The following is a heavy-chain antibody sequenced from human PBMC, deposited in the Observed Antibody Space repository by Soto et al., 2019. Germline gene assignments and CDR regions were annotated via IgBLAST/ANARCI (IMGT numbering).Heavy chain of an antibody. D-gene: IGHD3-10*01. V-gene: IGHV3-53*01. J-gene: IGHJ5*02. CDR2: IYSGGAT. Sequence: PGGSLRLSCAASGFSVSSSHMIWVRQAPGKGLEWVSVIYSGGATYYAVSVKGRFTISRDRSKNTVYLQMDGLRTEDTAVYHCAKLGPYGSESYPLRYNWIDPWGQGTLATVSS. CDR3: AKLGPYGSESYPLRYNWIDP. CDR1: GFSVSSSH.